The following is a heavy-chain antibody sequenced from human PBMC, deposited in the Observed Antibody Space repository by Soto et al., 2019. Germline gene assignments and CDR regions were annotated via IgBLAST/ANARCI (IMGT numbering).Heavy chain of an antibody. J-gene: IGHJ4*02. Sequence: EVQPVESGGGLVQPGRSLRLSCAASGFTFDDYAMHWVRQAPGKGLEWVSGISWNSGSIGYADSVKGRFTISRDNAKNSLYLQMNSLRAEDTALYYCAKLLWFGESPSGFDYWGQGTLVTVSS. D-gene: IGHD3-10*01. V-gene: IGHV3-9*01. CDR3: AKLLWFGESPSGFDY. CDR1: GFTFDDYA. CDR2: ISWNSGSI.